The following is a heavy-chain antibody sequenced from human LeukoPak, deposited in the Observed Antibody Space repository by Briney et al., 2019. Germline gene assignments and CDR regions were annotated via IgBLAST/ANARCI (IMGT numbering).Heavy chain of an antibody. CDR1: RVIVSNNY. Sequence: GGSLRLLCAASRVIVSNNYMKWLRQAPGKGLEWVSIIYSGGGTYYADSVKGRFTISRDNSKNTRYLQMISLRADDTAVYYFSRGCYYEISGYFPFAYWGPGTLVTVSS. V-gene: IGHV3-53*01. CDR2: IYSGGGT. CDR3: SRGCYYEISGYFPFAY. D-gene: IGHD3-22*01. J-gene: IGHJ4*02.